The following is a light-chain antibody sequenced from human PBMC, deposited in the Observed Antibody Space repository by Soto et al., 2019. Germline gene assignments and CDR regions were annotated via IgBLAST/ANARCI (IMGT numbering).Light chain of an antibody. Sequence: DIQMTQSPSTLSASIGDRVTITCRASQSISKWVAWYQQKPGKAPKLLIYAASSLQSGVPSRFSGSGSGTDFTLTISSLQPEDFATYYCQQANSFPITFGQGTRLEIK. V-gene: IGKV1-12*01. J-gene: IGKJ5*01. CDR2: AAS. CDR1: QSISKW. CDR3: QQANSFPIT.